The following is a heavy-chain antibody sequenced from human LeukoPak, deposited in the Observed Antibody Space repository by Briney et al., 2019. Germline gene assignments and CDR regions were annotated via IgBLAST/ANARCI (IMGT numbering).Heavy chain of an antibody. CDR3: ARFLARVGFDL. CDR1: GGSISSSDYD. CDR2: ISYDGTT. Sequence: SETLSLTCTVSGGSISSSDYDWVWIRQSPGKGMEWLATISYDGTTYYNPPLTSRLAISLDSSKKHFSLKLSSVTAADTALYYCARFLARVGFDLWGQGTLVTVSS. J-gene: IGHJ5*02. V-gene: IGHV4-39*02. D-gene: IGHD2-2*01.